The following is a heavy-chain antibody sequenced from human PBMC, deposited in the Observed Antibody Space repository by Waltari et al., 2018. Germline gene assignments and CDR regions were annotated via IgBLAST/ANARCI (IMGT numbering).Heavy chain of an antibody. V-gene: IGHV1-8*01. CDR1: VYTFPSYY. J-gene: IGHJ4*02. CDR3: CFGGTLSSGWVY. D-gene: IGHD6-19*01. CDR2: MNPNSGNT. Sequence: QVQLVQSGAEVKKPGASVKVSCKASVYTFPSYYINWFRQATGQGLEWMGWMNPNSGNTGYAQKFQGRVTMTRNTSISTAYMELSSLRSEDTAVYYCCFGGTLSSGWVYWGQGTLVTVSS.